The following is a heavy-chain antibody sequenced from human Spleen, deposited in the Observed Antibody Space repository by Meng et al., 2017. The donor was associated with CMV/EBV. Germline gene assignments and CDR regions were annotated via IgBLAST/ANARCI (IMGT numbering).Heavy chain of an antibody. D-gene: IGHD1-26*01. CDR3: ATRGDGSYYYYYGMDV. J-gene: IGHJ6*02. Sequence: GESLKISCAASGFTFSNYAMSWVRQAPGKGLEWVSVISSSGSTTKYADSVKGRFTISRDNSKNTLYLQMNSLRAEDTAVYYCATRGDGSYYYYYGMDVWGQGTTVTVSS. V-gene: IGHV3-23*01. CDR2: ISSSGSTT. CDR1: GFTFSNYA.